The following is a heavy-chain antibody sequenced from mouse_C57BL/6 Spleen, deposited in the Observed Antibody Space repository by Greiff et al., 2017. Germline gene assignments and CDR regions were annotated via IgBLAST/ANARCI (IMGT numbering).Heavy chain of an antibody. CDR2: ISDGGSYT. D-gene: IGHD2-4*01. CDR3: ARDIGGLRGGDDVMDY. CDR1: GFTFSSYA. Sequence: EVNVVESGGGLVKPGGSLKLSCAASGFTFSSYAMSWVRQTPDKRLEWVATISDGGSYTYYPDNVKGRFTISRDNAKNNLYLQMSHLKSEDTAMYYCARDIGGLRGGDDVMDYWGQGTSVTVSS. J-gene: IGHJ4*01. V-gene: IGHV5-4*01.